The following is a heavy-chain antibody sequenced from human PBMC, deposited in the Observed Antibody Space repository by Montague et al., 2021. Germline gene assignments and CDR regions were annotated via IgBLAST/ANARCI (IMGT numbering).Heavy chain of an antibody. CDR1: GGSISSTSYY. Sequence: SETLSLTCTVSGGSISSTSYYWGWIRQPPGKGLEWIGSIYYSGSTYYNPSLRSRVTISVDTSKNQFSLKLSSVTAADTAVYYCARHIHGVYSAYYYGMDVWGQGTTVTVSS. J-gene: IGHJ6*02. D-gene: IGHD2-8*01. CDR2: IYYSGST. CDR3: ARHIHGVYSAYYYGMDV. V-gene: IGHV4-39*01.